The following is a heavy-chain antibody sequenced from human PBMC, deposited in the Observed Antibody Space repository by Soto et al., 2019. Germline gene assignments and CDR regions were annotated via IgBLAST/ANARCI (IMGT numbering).Heavy chain of an antibody. CDR2: MNPNSGNT. CDR3: ARARKINITIFGLVIIGNWFDP. D-gene: IGHD3-3*01. V-gene: IGHV1-8*01. J-gene: IGHJ5*02. CDR1: GYTFTSYD. Sequence: ASVKVSCKASGYTFTSYDINWVRQATGQGLEWMGWMNPNSGNTGYAQKFQGRVTMTRNTSISTAYMGLSSLGAEDTAVYYCARARKINITIFGLVIIGNWFDPWGHGTRVTDSS.